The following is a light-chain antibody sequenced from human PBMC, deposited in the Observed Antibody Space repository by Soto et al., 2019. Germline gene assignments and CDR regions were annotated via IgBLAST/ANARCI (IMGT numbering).Light chain of an antibody. CDR1: SGHSNYA. J-gene: IGLJ2*01. Sequence: QLVLTQSPSASASLGASVKLTCTLSSGHSNYAIAWHQQQSEKGPRYLMKLNSDGSHSKGDGIPDRFSGCSSVAERYLTISSLQFVDEADYYCQTWGSGIVVFGGGTKLTVL. CDR3: QTWGSGIVV. CDR2: LNSDGSH. V-gene: IGLV4-69*01.